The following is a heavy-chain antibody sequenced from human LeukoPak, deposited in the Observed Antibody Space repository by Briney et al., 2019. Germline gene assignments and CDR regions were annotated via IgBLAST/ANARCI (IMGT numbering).Heavy chain of an antibody. D-gene: IGHD1-26*01. Sequence: GGSLRLSCVASGVTLSNYAMSWARQAPGKGREWVSGISSSGSGGNTYYADSVKGRFTISRDSSRNTLFLHMNTLRAEDTAIYYCAKDRTVGASYWYFDLWGRGTLVTVSS. J-gene: IGHJ2*01. CDR2: ISSSGSGGNT. V-gene: IGHV3-23*01. CDR1: GVTLSNYA. CDR3: AKDRTVGASYWYFDL.